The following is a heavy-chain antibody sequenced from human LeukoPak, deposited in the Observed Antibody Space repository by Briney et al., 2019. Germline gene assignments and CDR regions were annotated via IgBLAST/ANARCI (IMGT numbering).Heavy chain of an antibody. Sequence: PSETLSLTCTVSGGSISSSSYYWGWIRQPPGKGLEWIGYIYYSGSTYYNPSLKSRVTISVDTSKNQFSLKLSSVTAADTAVYYCARGSSDAFDIWGQGTMVTVSS. CDR2: IYYSGST. CDR3: ARGSSDAFDI. CDR1: GGSISSSSYY. J-gene: IGHJ3*02. V-gene: IGHV4-30-4*08.